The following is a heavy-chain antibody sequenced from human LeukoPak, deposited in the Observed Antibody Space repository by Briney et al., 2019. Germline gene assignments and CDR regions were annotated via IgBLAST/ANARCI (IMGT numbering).Heavy chain of an antibody. CDR2: IYYSGNT. Sequence: SETLSLTCTVSGGSISSYYWSWIRQPPGKGLEWIGYIYYSGNTNYSPSLKSRVTIFVDTSKNQFSLQLSSVTAADTAVYFCARVSDYCSSTSCYEGGYYYYGMDVWGQGTTVTVSS. J-gene: IGHJ6*02. CDR3: ARVSDYCSSTSCYEGGYYYYGMDV. D-gene: IGHD2-2*01. CDR1: GGSISSYY. V-gene: IGHV4-59*08.